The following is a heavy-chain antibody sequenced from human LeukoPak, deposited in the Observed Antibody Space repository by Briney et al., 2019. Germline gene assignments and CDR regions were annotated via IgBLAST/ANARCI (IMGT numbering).Heavy chain of an antibody. Sequence: SETLSLTCGVSGGSVTSTNWWTWVRQPPGKGLEWIGEVHLDGRTNYNPSLKSRVTISVDTSKNQFSLKLSSVTAADTAVYFCARQLRGEAVAGHLQPFDYWGQGTLVTVSS. CDR3: ARQLRGEAVAGHLQPFDY. J-gene: IGHJ4*02. D-gene: IGHD6-19*01. CDR1: GGSVTSTNW. V-gene: IGHV4-4*02. CDR2: VHLDGRT.